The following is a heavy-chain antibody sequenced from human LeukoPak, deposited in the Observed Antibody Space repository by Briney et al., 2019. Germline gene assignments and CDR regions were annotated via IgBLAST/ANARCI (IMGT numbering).Heavy chain of an antibody. CDR1: GFTVSTYA. CDR2: ISGSGGST. V-gene: IGHV3-23*01. J-gene: IGHJ6*02. D-gene: IGHD2-2*01. Sequence: PGGSLRLSCAASGFTVSTYAMSWVRQAPGKGLEWVSAISGSGGSTYYADSVKGRFTISRDNSKNTLYLQMNSLRAEDTAVYYCAKGQWDIVVVPAAYYYYYGMDVWGQGTTVTVSS. CDR3: AKGQWDIVVVPAAYYYYYGMDV.